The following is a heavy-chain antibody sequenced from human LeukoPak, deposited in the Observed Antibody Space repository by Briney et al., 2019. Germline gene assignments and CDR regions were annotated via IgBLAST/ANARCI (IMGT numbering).Heavy chain of an antibody. CDR2: ITGSGAST. V-gene: IGHV3-23*01. J-gene: IGHJ5*02. Sequence: AGGSLRLSCAASGFTFSSYSMNWVRQAPGKGLEWVSAITGSGASTFYADSVKGRFTISRDNSKNTLYLQMNSLRAEDAAVYYCARDFRSGFPNWFDPWGQGALVTVSS. D-gene: IGHD3-3*01. CDR1: GFTFSSYS. CDR3: ARDFRSGFPNWFDP.